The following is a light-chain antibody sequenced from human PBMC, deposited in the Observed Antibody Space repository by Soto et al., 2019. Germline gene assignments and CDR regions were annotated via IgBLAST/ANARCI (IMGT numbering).Light chain of an antibody. Sequence: EIVMTQSPATLSASPGERSTLSCRASQSINNKVAWYQQKPGQAPTLXXYGASTRATGISARFSGSGCGTEFTPTISSLQSEDFAVYYGHQRQYRPPITFGQGTRLEIK. V-gene: IGKV3-15*01. J-gene: IGKJ5*01. CDR3: HQRQYRPPIT. CDR2: GAS. CDR1: QSINNK.